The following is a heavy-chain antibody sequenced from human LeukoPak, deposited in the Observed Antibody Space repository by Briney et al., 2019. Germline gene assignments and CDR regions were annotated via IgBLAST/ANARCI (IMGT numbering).Heavy chain of an antibody. CDR3: RPPYYHDSSGQD. CDR2: INHRGSP. Sequence: SETLSLTCAVYGRSFSGYYWSWIRQPPGKGLEWIGEINHRGSPNLNPPLKSRVPISVDQSQNQFSSTLGYPTVPAPARILLARPPYYHDSSGQDWGQGTLVTVSS. CDR1: GRSFSGYY. D-gene: IGHD3-22*01. J-gene: IGHJ4*02. V-gene: IGHV4-34*06.